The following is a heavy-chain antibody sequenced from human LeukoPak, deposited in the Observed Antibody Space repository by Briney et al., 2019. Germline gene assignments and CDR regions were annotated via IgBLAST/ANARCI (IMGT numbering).Heavy chain of an antibody. J-gene: IGHJ4*02. V-gene: IGHV3-48*01. Sequence: PGGSLRLSCAASGFTFSTYSMNWVRQPPGKGLEWVSHISSGSSIYYGDSVKGRFTISRDNAKNSLYLQMNSLRAEDTAVYYCARDPSYDSSPYYFDYWGQGTLVTVSS. CDR1: GFTFSTYS. D-gene: IGHD3-22*01. CDR2: ISSGSSI. CDR3: ARDPSYDSSPYYFDY.